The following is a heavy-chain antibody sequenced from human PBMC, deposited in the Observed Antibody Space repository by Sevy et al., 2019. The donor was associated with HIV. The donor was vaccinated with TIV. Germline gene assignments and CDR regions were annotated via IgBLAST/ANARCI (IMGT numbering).Heavy chain of an antibody. Sequence: GGSLRLSCAASGFTFSNAWMSWVRQAPGKGLEWVGRIKSKTDGGTTDYAAPVKARFTISRDDSKNTLYLQMNSLKTEDTAVYYCTTETGTTAYFDYWGQGTLVTVSS. V-gene: IGHV3-15*01. D-gene: IGHD1-1*01. CDR1: GFTFSNAW. J-gene: IGHJ4*02. CDR3: TTETGTTAYFDY. CDR2: IKSKTDGGTT.